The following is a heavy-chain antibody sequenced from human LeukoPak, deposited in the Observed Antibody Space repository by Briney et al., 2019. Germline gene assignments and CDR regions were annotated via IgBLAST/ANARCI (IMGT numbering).Heavy chain of an antibody. CDR1: GDSISYHY. Sequence: PSETLSLTCTVSGDSISYHYWSWIRQPAGKGLEWIGRIYTSGSTNYNPSLKSRVTISVDTSKNQFSLKLSSVTAADTAVYYCATGVHGITAAGDYYFDYWGQGTLVTVSS. CDR2: IYTSGST. CDR3: ATGVHGITAAGDYYFDY. V-gene: IGHV4-4*07. D-gene: IGHD6-13*01. J-gene: IGHJ4*02.